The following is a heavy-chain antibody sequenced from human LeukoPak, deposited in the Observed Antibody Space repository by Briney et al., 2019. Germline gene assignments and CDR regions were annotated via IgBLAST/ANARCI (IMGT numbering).Heavy chain of an antibody. CDR3: ARGGLVVRKYYFDC. CDR2: IYPGDSDT. V-gene: IGHV5-51*01. Sequence: GESLKISCKGSGYRFTRYWIAWVRQMPGKGLEWMGIIYPGDSDTKYSPSFQGQVTISADKSINTAYLQWSSLKASDTAMYFCARGGLVVRKYYFDCWGQGTLVTVSS. J-gene: IGHJ4*02. D-gene: IGHD3/OR15-3a*01. CDR1: GYRFTRYW.